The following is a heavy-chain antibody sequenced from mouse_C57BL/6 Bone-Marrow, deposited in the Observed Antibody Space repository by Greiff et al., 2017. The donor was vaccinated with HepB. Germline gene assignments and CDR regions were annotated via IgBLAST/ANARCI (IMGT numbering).Heavy chain of an antibody. CDR3: ARNYHGSSWDYYAMDY. CDR2: IDPNSGGT. D-gene: IGHD1-1*01. V-gene: IGHV1-72*01. J-gene: IGHJ4*01. CDR1: GYTFTSYW. Sequence: QVHVKQPGAELVKPGASVKLSCKASGYTFTSYWMHWVKQRPGRGLEWIGRIDPNSGGTKYNEKFKSKATLTVDKPSSTAYMQLSSLTSEDSAVYYCARNYHGSSWDYYAMDYWGQGTSVTVSS.